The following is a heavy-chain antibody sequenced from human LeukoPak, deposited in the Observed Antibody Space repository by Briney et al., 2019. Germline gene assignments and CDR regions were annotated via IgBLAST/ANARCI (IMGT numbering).Heavy chain of an antibody. CDR1: GFIFSDHY. CDR2: TRNEANIYTT. CDR3: ASPVGATTVRAFDI. J-gene: IGHJ3*02. Sequence: GGSLRLSCAASGFIFSDHYMDWVRQAPGKGLEWVGRTRNEANIYTTKYAASVKGRFTISRDDSKNSLYLQMNSLKTEGTAVYYCASPVGATTVRAFDIWGQGTMVTVSS. V-gene: IGHV3-72*01. D-gene: IGHD1-26*01.